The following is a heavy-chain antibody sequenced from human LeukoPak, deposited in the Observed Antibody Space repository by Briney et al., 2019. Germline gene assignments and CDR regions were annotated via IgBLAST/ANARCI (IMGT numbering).Heavy chain of an antibody. CDR3: ARRLITMIVVVIAVPYFDY. CDR2: INHSGST. CDR1: GGSFRGYY. J-gene: IGHJ4*02. V-gene: IGHV4-34*01. D-gene: IGHD3-22*01. Sequence: PSETLSLTCAVYGGSFRGYYWSWIRQPPGKGLEWIGEINHSGSTNYYPSLKSRVTRSVDTSKNQFSLKLSSVTAADTAVYYCARRLITMIVVVIAVPYFDYWGQGTLVTVSS.